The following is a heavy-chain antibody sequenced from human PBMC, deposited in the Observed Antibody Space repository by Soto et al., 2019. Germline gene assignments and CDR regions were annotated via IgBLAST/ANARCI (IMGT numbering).Heavy chain of an antibody. Sequence: QITLKESGPPLVRPTQTLTLTCAFSGFSLSTSGVGVGWIRQPPGKALEWLAVIYWDDSKHYSPSLRSRLTITKDTSKNQVVLTMTNMDPMDTGTYYCAHKGPEDWPLDYWGPGTLVTVSS. CDR2: IYWDDSK. D-gene: IGHD3-9*01. CDR3: AHKGPEDWPLDY. V-gene: IGHV2-5*02. CDR1: GFSLSTSGVG. J-gene: IGHJ4*02.